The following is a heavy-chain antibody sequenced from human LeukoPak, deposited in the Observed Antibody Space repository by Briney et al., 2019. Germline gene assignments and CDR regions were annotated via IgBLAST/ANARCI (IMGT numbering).Heavy chain of an antibody. J-gene: IGHJ4*02. V-gene: IGHV3-21*01. CDR2: ISSNSDYI. CDR1: GFTFSSYS. CDR3: ARGVDY. Sequence: GGSLRLSCAASGFTFSSYSMNWVRQAPGKGLEWVSSISSNSDYIYYADSVKGRFTISRGNAKNSLYLQMNSLRAEDTAMYYCARGVDYWGQGTLVTVSS.